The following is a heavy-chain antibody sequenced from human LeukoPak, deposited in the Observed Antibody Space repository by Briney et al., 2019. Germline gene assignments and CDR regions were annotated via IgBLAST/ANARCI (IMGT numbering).Heavy chain of an antibody. CDR2: FDPEDGET. CDR1: GYTLTELS. D-gene: IGHD2-8*01. CDR3: ATYPLGYCTNGVCPRGAFDI. Sequence: ASVKVSCKVSGYTLTELSMHWVRQAPGKGLEWMGGFDPEDGETIYAQKIQGRVTMTEDTSTDTAYMELSSLRSEDTAVYDCATYPLGYCTNGVCPRGAFDIWGQGTMVTVSS. V-gene: IGHV1-24*01. J-gene: IGHJ3*02.